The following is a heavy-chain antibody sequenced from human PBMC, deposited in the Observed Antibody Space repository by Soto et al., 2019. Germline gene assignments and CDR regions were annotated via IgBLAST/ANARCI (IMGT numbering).Heavy chain of an antibody. J-gene: IGHJ3*02. CDR1: GFTFSSYS. Sequence: PGASLRLSCAASGFTFSSYSMNWVRQAAGKGLEWVSSISSSSSYIYYADSVKGRFTISRDTAKNSLYLQMNSLRAEDASVYYCARGQWLVLDAFDIWGQGTMVTVSS. V-gene: IGHV3-21*01. CDR3: ARGQWLVLDAFDI. CDR2: ISSSSSYI. D-gene: IGHD6-19*01.